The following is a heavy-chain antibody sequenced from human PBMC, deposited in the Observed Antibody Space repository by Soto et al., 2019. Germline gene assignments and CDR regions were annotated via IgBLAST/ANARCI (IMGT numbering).Heavy chain of an antibody. J-gene: IGHJ6*03. D-gene: IGHD2-2*01. CDR3: ARDSKKRGYCSSIRCSRRYYYYMDV. V-gene: IGHV1-46*03. CDR1: GYTFTSYY. Sequence: ASVKVSCKASGYTFTSYYMHWVRQAPGQGLEWMGIINPSGGSTSYAQKFQGRVTMTRDTSTSTVYMELSSLRSEDTAVYYCARDSKKRGYCSSIRCSRRYYYYMDVWGKGTTVTVSS. CDR2: INPSGGST.